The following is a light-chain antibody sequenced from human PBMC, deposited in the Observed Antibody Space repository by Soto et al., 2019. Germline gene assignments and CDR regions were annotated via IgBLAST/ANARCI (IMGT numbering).Light chain of an antibody. Sequence: QSVLTQPPSVSEAPRQRVTISCSGSSSNIGNNAVNWYQQLPGKAPKLLIYYDDLLPSVVSDRFSGSKSGTSASLAISGLQSEDEADYYCAAWEDSLNGVVFGGGTKLTV. CDR2: YDD. CDR3: AAWEDSLNGVV. CDR1: SSNIGNNA. V-gene: IGLV1-36*01. J-gene: IGLJ2*01.